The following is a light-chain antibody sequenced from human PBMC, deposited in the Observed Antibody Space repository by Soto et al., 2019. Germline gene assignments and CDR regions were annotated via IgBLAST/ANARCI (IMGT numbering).Light chain of an antibody. V-gene: IGLV1-40*01. CDR3: QSYDSSLSGSV. Sequence: QSVLTQPPSVSGAPGHRVTISCTGSSSNIGAGYDVYWYQQLPGTAPKLLIYGNNNRPSGVPDRFSGSKSGTSASLAITGLQAEDEADYYCQSYDSSLSGSVFGGGTKLTVL. CDR1: SSNIGAGYD. CDR2: GNN. J-gene: IGLJ2*01.